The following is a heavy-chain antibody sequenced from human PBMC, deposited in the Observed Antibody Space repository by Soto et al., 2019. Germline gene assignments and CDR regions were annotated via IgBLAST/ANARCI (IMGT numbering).Heavy chain of an antibody. CDR1: GGSVSSYD. J-gene: IGHJ6*03. CDR2: INYSGST. V-gene: IGHV4-59*02. CDR3: ARVNHCSGGSCYLYYYYYMDV. Sequence: PSETLSLTCTVSGGSVSSYDWSWIRQSPGKGLEWIGYINYSGSTNYNPSLKSRVTISVDTSKNQFSLKLSSVTAADTAVYYCARVNHCSGGSCYLYYYYYMDVWGKGTTVTVSS. D-gene: IGHD2-15*01.